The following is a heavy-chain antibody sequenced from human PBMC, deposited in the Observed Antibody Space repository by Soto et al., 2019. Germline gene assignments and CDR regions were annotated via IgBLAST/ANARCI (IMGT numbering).Heavy chain of an antibody. CDR1: GYTFTSYG. D-gene: IGHD1-1*01. CDR3: ARGRYGDY. Sequence: QVHLVQSGAEVKKPGASVKVSCKCSGYTFTSYGITWVRQAPGQGLEWMGWISAHNGNTNYAQKLQGRVTVTRDTTTTTAYMERRSLRSDDTAVYYCARGRYGDYWGQGDLVTVSS. CDR2: ISAHNGNT. V-gene: IGHV1-18*01. J-gene: IGHJ4*02.